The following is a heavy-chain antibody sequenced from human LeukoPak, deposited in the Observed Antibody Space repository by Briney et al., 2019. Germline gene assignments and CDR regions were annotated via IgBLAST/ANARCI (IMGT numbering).Heavy chain of an antibody. Sequence: PSETLSLTCAIYGGSFSDNYWSWIRQPPGKGLEWIGEINQSGTTNYNPSLKSPVTISVDTSTNQFSLKLSSVTAADTAVYYCARTSKPPYDYVWGSDQLPYLFDYWGQGTLVTVSS. V-gene: IGHV4-34*01. J-gene: IGHJ4*02. CDR3: ARTSKPPYDYVWGSDQLPYLFDY. CDR1: GGSFSDNY. CDR2: INQSGTT. D-gene: IGHD3-16*02.